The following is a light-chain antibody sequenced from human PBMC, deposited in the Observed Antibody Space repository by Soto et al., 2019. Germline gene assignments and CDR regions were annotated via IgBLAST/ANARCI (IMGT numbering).Light chain of an antibody. CDR3: QQYNSYPWK. Sequence: DTQMTQSPFTLSASVGDRVTITCRASQSINARLAWHQQKPGKAPKVLIYDASNLESGVPSRFSGSGSGREFTLTISSLKPDDFATYYCQQYNSYPWKLGQGTKADIK. J-gene: IGKJ1*01. V-gene: IGKV1-5*01. CDR2: DAS. CDR1: QSINAR.